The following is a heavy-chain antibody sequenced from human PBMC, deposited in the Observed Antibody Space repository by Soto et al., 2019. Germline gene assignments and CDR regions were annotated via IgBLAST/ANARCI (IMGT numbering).Heavy chain of an antibody. D-gene: IGHD3-22*01. CDR3: AHKIGLNNWFDP. V-gene: IGHV2-5*02. CDR2: IYWDDDE. CDR1: GVSLSTSGGG. Sequence: YGPTLVNPTQTLTLTCTFSGVSLSTSGGGVGWIRQPPGKALEWLALIYWDDDERYSPSLKTRLTITKDTSKNQVVLKMTNMDPVDAATYYWAHKIGLNNWFDPWGQGTPVTVSS. J-gene: IGHJ5*02.